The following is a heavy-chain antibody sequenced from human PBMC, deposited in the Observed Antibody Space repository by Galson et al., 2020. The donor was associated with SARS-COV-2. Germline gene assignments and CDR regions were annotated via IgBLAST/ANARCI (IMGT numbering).Heavy chain of an antibody. V-gene: IGHV4-59*08. CDR1: GGSINSYY. J-gene: IGHJ4*02. Sequence: SETLSLTCTVSGGSINSYYWSWIRQLPGRGREWIGYIYYSGSTNYNPSLKSRVTISLDTSKNQFSLKLSSVTAADTAIYYCARSPTWSGYCNYWGQGTLVTVSS. CDR3: ARSPTWSGYCNY. D-gene: IGHD3-3*01. CDR2: IYYSGST.